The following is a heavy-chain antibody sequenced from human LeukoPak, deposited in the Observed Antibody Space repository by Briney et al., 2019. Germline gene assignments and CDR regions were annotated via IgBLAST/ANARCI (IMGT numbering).Heavy chain of an antibody. CDR1: GYTFTGYY. J-gene: IGHJ4*02. Sequence: GASVKVSCKASGYTFTGYYMHWVRQAPGQGVEWMGWINPNSGGTNYAQKFQGRVTMTRDTSISTAYMELSRLRSDDTAVYYCARVRYRLAETYIDYWGQGTLVTVSS. V-gene: IGHV1-2*02. CDR2: INPNSGGT. CDR3: ARVRYRLAETYIDY. D-gene: IGHD3-16*01.